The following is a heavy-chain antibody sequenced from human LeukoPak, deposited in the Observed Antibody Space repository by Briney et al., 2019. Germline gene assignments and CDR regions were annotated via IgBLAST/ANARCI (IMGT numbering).Heavy chain of an antibody. V-gene: IGHV3-74*01. CDR2: INNDGSSI. CDR3: ARGAWGGGSLYLDC. CDR1: GFTFSRYW. Sequence: GGSLRLSCAASGFTFSRYWMHWVRQAPGKGLAWVSRINNDGSSITYADSVKGRFTISRDNAMNTLYLQMNSLRAEDTAVYYCARGAWGGGSLYLDCWGQGTLVTVSS. D-gene: IGHD1-26*01. J-gene: IGHJ4*02.